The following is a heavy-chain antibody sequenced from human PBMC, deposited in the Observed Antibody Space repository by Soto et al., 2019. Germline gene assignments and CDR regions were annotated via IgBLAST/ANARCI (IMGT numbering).Heavy chain of an antibody. CDR2: INAYNGNT. CDR3: AMVDVYVTPSPQDV. CDR1: GYSFTRYG. V-gene: IGHV1-18*01. J-gene: IGHJ6*02. Sequence: ASVKVSCKASGYSFTRYGIGWARQAPGQGLEWMGWINAYNGNTNYAQNLQGRLTLTTDTSTTTAYMELRSLRSNDTAIYYCAMVDVYVTPSPQDVWGQGATVTVS. D-gene: IGHD3-16*01.